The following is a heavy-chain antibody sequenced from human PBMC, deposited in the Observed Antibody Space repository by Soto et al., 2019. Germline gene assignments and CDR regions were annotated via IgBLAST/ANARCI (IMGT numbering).Heavy chain of an antibody. J-gene: IGHJ4*02. V-gene: IGHV3-30*18. D-gene: IGHD3-3*01. CDR1: GFTFSSFG. CDR3: AKTITFFGLSAYSGGSRGRGAVIDS. CDR2: ISYDGTNK. Sequence: QVQLVESGGGVVQPGRSLRLSCAASGFTFSSFGMHWVRQTPGKGLEWAAVISYDGTNKYYADSVKGRFTISRDNSKNTLYLQMDSLRPEDTAVYCCAKTITFFGLSAYSGGSRGRGAVIDSWGQGTRVTVSS.